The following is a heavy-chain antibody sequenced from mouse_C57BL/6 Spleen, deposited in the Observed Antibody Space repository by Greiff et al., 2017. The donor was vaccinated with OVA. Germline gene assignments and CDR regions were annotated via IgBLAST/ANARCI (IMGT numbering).Heavy chain of an antibody. V-gene: IGHV1-19*01. Sequence: EVQLQQSGPVLVKPGASVKMSCKASGYTFTDYYMNWVKQSHGKSLEWIGVINPYNGGTSYNQKFKGKATLTVDKSSSTAYMELNSLTSEDSAVYYCARRAQATGVAMDYWGQGTSVTVSS. CDR2: INPYNGGT. D-gene: IGHD3-2*02. CDR1: GYTFTDYY. CDR3: ARRAQATGVAMDY. J-gene: IGHJ4*01.